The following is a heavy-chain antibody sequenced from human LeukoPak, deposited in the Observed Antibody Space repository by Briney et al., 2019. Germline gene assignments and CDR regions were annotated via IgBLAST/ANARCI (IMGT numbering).Heavy chain of an antibody. Sequence: GGSLRLSCAASGFTFSDSAMNWVRQAPGKGLEWFSSISSSRPYIYYADSVDGRFTVSRDNAKNSLYLQMNNLRAEDTAVYYCARDVRFLEWSLGRFDPWGQGTLVTVSS. D-gene: IGHD3-3*01. J-gene: IGHJ5*02. CDR3: ARDVRFLEWSLGRFDP. CDR2: ISSSRPYI. CDR1: GFTFSDSA. V-gene: IGHV3-21*01.